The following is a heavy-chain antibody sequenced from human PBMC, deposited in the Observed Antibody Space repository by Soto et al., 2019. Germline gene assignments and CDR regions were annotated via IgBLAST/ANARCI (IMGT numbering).Heavy chain of an antibody. CDR3: AKRPHDSSGSFDY. V-gene: IGHV3-30*18. D-gene: IGHD3-22*01. CDR2: ISYDGSNK. Sequence: GGSLRLSCAASGFTFSSYGMHWVRQAPGKGLEWVAVISYDGSNKYYADSVKGRFTISRDNSKNTMYLQMNSLRAEDTAVYYCAKRPHDSSGSFDYWGQGTLVTVSS. J-gene: IGHJ4*02. CDR1: GFTFSSYG.